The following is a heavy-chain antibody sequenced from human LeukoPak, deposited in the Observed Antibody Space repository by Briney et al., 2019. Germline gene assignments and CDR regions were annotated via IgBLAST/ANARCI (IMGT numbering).Heavy chain of an antibody. CDR1: GFTFSSYE. Sequence: GGSLRLSCAASGFTFSSYEMNWVRQAPGKGLEWVSYISSIGSTIYYADSVKGRFTISRDNAKNSLYLQMNSLRAEDTAVYYCARGYCSGGSCYETPDYGMDVWGKGTTVTVSS. V-gene: IGHV3-48*03. J-gene: IGHJ6*04. D-gene: IGHD2-15*01. CDR3: ARGYCSGGSCYETPDYGMDV. CDR2: ISSIGSTI.